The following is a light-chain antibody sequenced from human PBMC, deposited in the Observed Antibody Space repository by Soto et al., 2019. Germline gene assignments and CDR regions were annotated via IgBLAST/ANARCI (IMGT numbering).Light chain of an antibody. Sequence: DIQMTQSPSALSASVGDRVTVTCRASQSISNWLAWYQQKPGKAPKLLIYKASNLESGVPSRFSGSGSGTEFIFTISSLQPDDFATYYCQQYNGTFGQGTRWIS. J-gene: IGKJ1*01. CDR3: QQYNGT. CDR2: KAS. V-gene: IGKV1-5*03. CDR1: QSISNW.